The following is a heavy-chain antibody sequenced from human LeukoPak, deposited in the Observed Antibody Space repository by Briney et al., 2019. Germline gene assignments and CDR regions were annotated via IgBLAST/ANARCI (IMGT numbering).Heavy chain of an antibody. CDR3: ARQEMATAPYFDY. J-gene: IGHJ4*02. Sequence: SETLSLTCTVSGGSVSSYFWSWIRQPPGEGLEWIGYIYLSGSTNYSPSLESRVAISIDTSKNQFSLKLNSVTAADTAVYYCARQEMATAPYFDYWGQGILVTVSS. CDR1: GGSVSSYF. V-gene: IGHV4-59*08. CDR2: IYLSGST. D-gene: IGHD5-24*01.